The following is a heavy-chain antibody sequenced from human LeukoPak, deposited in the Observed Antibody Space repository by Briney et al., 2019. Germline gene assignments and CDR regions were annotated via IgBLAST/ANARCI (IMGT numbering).Heavy chain of an antibody. D-gene: IGHD2-8*01. J-gene: IGHJ3*02. V-gene: IGHV4-59*08. Sequence: PSETLSLTCTVSGGSISTYYWSWLRQPPGKGLEWIGYISYSGSTNYNPSLKTLKSRVTFSVDTSKNQFSLTLSSVTAADTAVYYCACLSSNGRRAFDIWGQGTMVTVSS. CDR2: ISYSGST. CDR3: ACLSSNGRRAFDI. CDR1: GGSISTYY.